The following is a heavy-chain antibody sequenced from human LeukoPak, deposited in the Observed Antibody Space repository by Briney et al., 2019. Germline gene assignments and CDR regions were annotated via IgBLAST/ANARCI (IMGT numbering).Heavy chain of an antibody. CDR1: GGSISSYY. CDR2: IYYSGST. J-gene: IGHJ3*02. D-gene: IGHD3-3*02. Sequence: SETLSLTCTVSGGSISSYYWSWIRQPPGKGLEWIGYIYYSGSTNYNPSLKSRVTISVDTSKNQFSLKLSSVTAADTAVYYCAGLKLAYYAFDIWGQGTMVTVSS. V-gene: IGHV4-59*08. CDR3: AGLKLAYYAFDI.